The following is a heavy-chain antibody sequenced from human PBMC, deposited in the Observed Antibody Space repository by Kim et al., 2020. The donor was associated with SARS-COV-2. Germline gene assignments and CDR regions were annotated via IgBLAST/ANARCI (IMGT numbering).Heavy chain of an antibody. Sequence: GGSLRLSCAASGFTFSDYYMSWIRQAPGKGLEWVSYISSSSSYTNYADSVKGRFTISRDNAKNSLYLQMNSLRAEDTAVYYCARVAGYYDSGAFDIWGQGTMVTVSS. J-gene: IGHJ3*02. CDR3: ARVAGYYDSGAFDI. V-gene: IGHV3-11*05. CDR2: ISSSSSYT. D-gene: IGHD3-22*01. CDR1: GFTFSDYY.